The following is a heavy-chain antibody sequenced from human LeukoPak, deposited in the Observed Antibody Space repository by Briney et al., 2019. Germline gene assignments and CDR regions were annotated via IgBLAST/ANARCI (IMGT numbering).Heavy chain of an antibody. V-gene: IGHV4-38-2*02. CDR3: ARGSFIVLMVYATEQIIDY. CDR2: IYHSGIT. D-gene: IGHD2-8*01. CDR1: GYSIRSGFY. J-gene: IGHJ4*02. Sequence: PSETLSLTCTVSGYSIRSGFYWGWIRQPPGKGLEWIGNIYHSGITYNTPSLKSRVTISVDTSKNQFSLKLSSVTAADTAVYYCARGSFIVLMVYATEQIIDYWGQGTLVTVSS.